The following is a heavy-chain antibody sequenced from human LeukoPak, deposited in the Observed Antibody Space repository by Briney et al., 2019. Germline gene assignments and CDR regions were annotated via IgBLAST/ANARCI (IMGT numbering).Heavy chain of an antibody. J-gene: IGHJ3*02. D-gene: IGHD3-3*01. CDR2: IYYSGST. CDR1: GGSISSYY. CDR3: ARRNDFWSTPDAFDI. Sequence: PSETLSLTCTVSGGSISSYYWSWIRQPPGKGLEWIGYIYYSGSTNYNPSLKSRVTISVDTSKNQFSLKLSSVTAADTAVYHCARRNDFWSTPDAFDIWGQGTMVTVSS. V-gene: IGHV4-59*08.